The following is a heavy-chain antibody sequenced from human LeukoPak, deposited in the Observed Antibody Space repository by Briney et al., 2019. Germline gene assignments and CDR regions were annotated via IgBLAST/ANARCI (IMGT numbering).Heavy chain of an antibody. CDR1: GGTFSSYA. CDR3: ARGRGYSSSWS. D-gene: IGHD6-13*01. CDR2: IIPIFGTA. Sequence: ASVKVSCKASGGTFSSYAISWVRQAPGQGLEWMGGIIPIFGTANYAQKFQGRVTITADKSTSTAYMELSSLRSGDTAVYYCARGRGYSSSWSWGQGTLVTVSS. V-gene: IGHV1-69*06. J-gene: IGHJ4*02.